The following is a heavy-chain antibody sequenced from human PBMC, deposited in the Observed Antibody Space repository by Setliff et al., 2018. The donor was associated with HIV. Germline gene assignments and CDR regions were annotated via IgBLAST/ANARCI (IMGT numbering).Heavy chain of an antibody. V-gene: IGHV4-38-2*02. D-gene: IGHD3-10*01. CDR1: GYSISSGYY. J-gene: IGHJ4*02. CDR2: IYQSGST. Sequence: KPSETLSLTCSVSGYSISSGYYWGWIRQPPGKRLECLGSIYQSGSTYYNPSLKSRLTISVDTSKNQFSLKLSSVTAADTAVFYCARGGRGSGSYYWDYYFDYWGQGTPVTVSS. CDR3: ARGGRGSGSYYWDYYFDY.